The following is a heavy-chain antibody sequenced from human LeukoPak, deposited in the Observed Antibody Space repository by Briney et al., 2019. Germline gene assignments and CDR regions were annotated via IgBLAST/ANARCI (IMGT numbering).Heavy chain of an antibody. V-gene: IGHV3-74*01. J-gene: IGHJ4*02. Sequence: SGGSLRLSCAASGFTFDNYWMHWVRQAPGGGLVWVSGINSDGKITSYADSVKGRFTISRDNAKSTLFLQMNSLRVEDTAVYYCAKLSSYWSFDYWGQGSLVTVSS. CDR1: GFTFDNYW. CDR2: INSDGKIT. D-gene: IGHD6-13*01. CDR3: AKLSSYWSFDY.